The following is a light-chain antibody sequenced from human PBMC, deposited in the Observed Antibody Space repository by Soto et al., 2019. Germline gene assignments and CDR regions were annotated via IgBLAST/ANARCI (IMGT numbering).Light chain of an antibody. CDR1: ISNIGSNT. CDR2: SNN. CDR3: PAWDDSLNGYV. V-gene: IGLV1-44*01. Sequence: QGLVTQPPSASGTPGQRFTISCSGSISNIGSNTVNWYKQLPGTAPKLLIYSNNQRPSGVPDRFSGSKSGTSASLAISGLQSEDEADYYCPAWDDSLNGYVFGTGTKVTVL. J-gene: IGLJ1*01.